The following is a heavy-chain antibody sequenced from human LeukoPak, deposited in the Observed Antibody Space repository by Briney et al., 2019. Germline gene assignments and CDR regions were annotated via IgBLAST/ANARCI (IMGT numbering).Heavy chain of an antibody. V-gene: IGHV5-51*01. CDR3: AREGRYCSSTSCYNDGMDV. CDR2: IYPGDSDT. Sequence: GESLKISCKGSGYSFTSYCSGWVRQMPGKGREGMVIIYPGDSDTRYSPSFQGQVPISADKSISTAYLQWSSLKASDTAMYYCAREGRYCSSTSCYNDGMDVWGQGTTVTVSS. CDR1: GYSFTSYC. J-gene: IGHJ6*02. D-gene: IGHD2-2*02.